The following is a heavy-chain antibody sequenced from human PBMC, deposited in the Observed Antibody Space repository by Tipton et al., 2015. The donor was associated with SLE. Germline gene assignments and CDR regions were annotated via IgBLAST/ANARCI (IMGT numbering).Heavy chain of an antibody. CDR2: INYSGNT. J-gene: IGHJ4*02. V-gene: IGHV4-59*01. Sequence: LRLSCTVSGGSISGYYWNWIRQPPGKGLEWVGYINYSGNTNYNPSLKSRVTISVGTSKTHFSLRLNSVTAADTAVYYCARGGLGSDLRGSIYFGSWGQGTLVTVSS. D-gene: IGHD7-27*01. CDR3: ARGGLGSDLRGSIYFGS. CDR1: GGSISGYY.